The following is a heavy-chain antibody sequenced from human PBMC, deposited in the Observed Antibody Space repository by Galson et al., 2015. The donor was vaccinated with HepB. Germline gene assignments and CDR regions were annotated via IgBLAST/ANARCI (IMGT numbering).Heavy chain of an antibody. Sequence: SLRLSCAASGFTFNTYWMSWVRQAPGKGLEWVGNIKQDGSERFYVDSVRGRFTISRDNANNSLYLQMNYLGGDDTGIYYCARLGAGSGSSDYWGQGTLVTVSS. J-gene: IGHJ4*02. D-gene: IGHD3-10*01. CDR3: ARLGAGSGSSDY. CDR1: GFTFNTYW. V-gene: IGHV3-7*03. CDR2: IKQDGSER.